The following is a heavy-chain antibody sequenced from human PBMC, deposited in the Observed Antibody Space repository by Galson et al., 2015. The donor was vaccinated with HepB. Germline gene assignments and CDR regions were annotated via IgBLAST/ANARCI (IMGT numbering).Heavy chain of an antibody. V-gene: IGHV3-23*01. CDR3: AKARRTVACPPYFDP. Sequence: SLRLSCAASGFTFSAHNMTWVRQTPGKGPEWVSSIIGSAKVTHYADSVKGRFSISRDNSRQTVDLQMNSLKIDDTAVYYCAKARRTVACPPYFDPWGQGALVIVSS. CDR1: GFTFSAHN. D-gene: IGHD4-23*01. J-gene: IGHJ5*02. CDR2: IIGSAKVT.